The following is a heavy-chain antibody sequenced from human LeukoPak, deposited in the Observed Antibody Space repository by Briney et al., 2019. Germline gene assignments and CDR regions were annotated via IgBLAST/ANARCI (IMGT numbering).Heavy chain of an antibody. CDR1: GFTFSSYS. J-gene: IGHJ4*02. Sequence: GGSLRLSCAASGFTFSSYSMNWVRQAPGKGLEWVSSISSSSSYIYYADSVKGRFTISRDNAKNSLYLQMNTLRAEDTAVYYCARDKTAAIFDYWGQGTLVTVSS. CDR2: ISSSSSYI. CDR3: ARDKTAAIFDY. V-gene: IGHV3-21*01. D-gene: IGHD6-13*01.